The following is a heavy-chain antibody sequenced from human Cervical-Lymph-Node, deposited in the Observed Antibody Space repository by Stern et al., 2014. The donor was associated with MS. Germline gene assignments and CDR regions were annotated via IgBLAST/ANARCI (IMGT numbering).Heavy chain of an antibody. J-gene: IGHJ4*02. Sequence: VHLVESGTEVKKPGASVKVSCEASGYTFTSYGISWVRQAPGHGLEWMGWISAYNGNTNYEQKFQDRVTMTTDTSTSTVYMELRNLRSDDAALYYCARAAGILDFWGQGTLVTVSS. CDR2: ISAYNGNT. V-gene: IGHV1-18*01. D-gene: IGHD1-1*01. CDR1: GYTFTSYG. CDR3: ARAAGILDF.